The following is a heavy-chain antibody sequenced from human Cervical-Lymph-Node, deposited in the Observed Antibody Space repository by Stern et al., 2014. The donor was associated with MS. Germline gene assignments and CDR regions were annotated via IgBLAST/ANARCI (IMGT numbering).Heavy chain of an antibody. J-gene: IGHJ5*02. CDR3: AGLVGEYNWFDP. Sequence: VQLEESGPGLVKPSETLSLTCTVSGGSISSYYWSWIRQPPGQGLEWIGYIYYNGSTNYNPSLKSRGTISVDTSKHQFLLNLSSVTAADTAVYYCAGLVGEYNWFDPWGQGTLVTVSS. V-gene: IGHV4-59*01. D-gene: IGHD1-26*01. CDR2: IYYNGST. CDR1: GGSISSYY.